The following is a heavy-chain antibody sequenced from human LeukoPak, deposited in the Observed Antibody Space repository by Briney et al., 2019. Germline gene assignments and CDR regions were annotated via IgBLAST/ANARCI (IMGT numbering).Heavy chain of an antibody. J-gene: IGHJ4*02. Sequence: GGSPRLSCAASGLTFSSYAMSWVRQAPGRGLEWVSAISGSSGHTYYADSVKGRFTISRDNSKNTLYLQMNSLRAEDTAVYYCAKVGFSEMEWLLYSDHWGQGTLVTVSS. CDR3: AKVGFSEMEWLLYSDH. D-gene: IGHD3-3*01. CDR1: GLTFSSYA. CDR2: ISGSSGHT. V-gene: IGHV3-23*01.